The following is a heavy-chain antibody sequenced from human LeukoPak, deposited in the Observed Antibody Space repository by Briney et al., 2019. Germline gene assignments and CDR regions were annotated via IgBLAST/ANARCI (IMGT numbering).Heavy chain of an antibody. CDR1: GGSIRSGGYY. V-gene: IGHV4-31*03. J-gene: IGHJ4*02. Sequence: SQTLSLTCTVSGGSIRSGGYYWSWIRQHPGKGLGWIGYIYYSGSTYYNPSLKSRVTISVDTSKNPFSLKLSSVTAADTAVYYCARAFGGGDLNYFDYWGQGTLVTVSS. CDR2: IYYSGST. CDR3: ARAFGGGDLNYFDY. D-gene: IGHD2-21*02.